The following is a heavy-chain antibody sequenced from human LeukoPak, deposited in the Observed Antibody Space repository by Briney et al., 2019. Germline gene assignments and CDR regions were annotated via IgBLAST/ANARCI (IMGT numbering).Heavy chain of an antibody. CDR2: IYYSGST. CDR3: AREYSGSYGERYWYFDL. CDR1: GGSISSGGYY. V-gene: IGHV4-31*03. D-gene: IGHD1-26*01. Sequence: SETLSLTCTVSGGSISSGGYYWSWVRQHPGKGLEWIGYIYYSGSTYYNPSLKSRVTISVDTSKNQFSLKLSSVTAADTAVYYCAREYSGSYGERYWYFDLWGRGTLVTVSS. J-gene: IGHJ2*01.